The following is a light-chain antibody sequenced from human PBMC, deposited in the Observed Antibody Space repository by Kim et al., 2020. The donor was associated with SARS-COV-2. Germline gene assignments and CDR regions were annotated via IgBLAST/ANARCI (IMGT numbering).Light chain of an antibody. Sequence: GRTVTISCSGSSSNIGNNFVSWYQQLPPTAPKLLIYDNDKRPSGIPDRFTASQSGTTATLAITGLRTGDEADYYCGTWDSRLRVVVFGGGTQLTVL. V-gene: IGLV1-51*01. CDR2: DND. J-gene: IGLJ3*02. CDR3: GTWDSRLRVVV. CDR1: SSNIGNNF.